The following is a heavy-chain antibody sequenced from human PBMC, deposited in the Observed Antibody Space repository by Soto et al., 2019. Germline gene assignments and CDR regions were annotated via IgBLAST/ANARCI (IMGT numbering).Heavy chain of an antibody. Sequence: ASVKVSCKASGGTFSSYAISWVRQAPGQGLEWMGGIIPIFGTANYAQKFQGRVTITADESTSTAYMELSSLRPEDTAVYYCATPRGGEQLGHAFDIWGQGTMVTVSS. CDR1: GGTFSSYA. J-gene: IGHJ3*02. V-gene: IGHV1-69*13. CDR2: IIPIFGTA. CDR3: ATPRGGEQLGHAFDI. D-gene: IGHD6-6*01.